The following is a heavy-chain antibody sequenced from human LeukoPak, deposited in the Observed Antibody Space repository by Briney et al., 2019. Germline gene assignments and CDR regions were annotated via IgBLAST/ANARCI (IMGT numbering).Heavy chain of an antibody. CDR2: IYSGGST. CDR3: AREHIAAAADGDYFDY. J-gene: IGHJ4*02. Sequence: GGSLRLSCAASGFTVSSNYMTWVRQAPGKGLEWVSVIYSGGSTYYADSVKGRFTISRDNSMNTLYLQLNSLRAEDTAVYYCAREHIAAAADGDYFDYWGQGTLVTVSS. D-gene: IGHD6-13*01. CDR1: GFTVSSNY. V-gene: IGHV3-53*01.